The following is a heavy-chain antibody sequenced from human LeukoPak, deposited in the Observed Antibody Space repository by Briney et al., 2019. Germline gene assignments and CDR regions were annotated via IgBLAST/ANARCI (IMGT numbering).Heavy chain of an antibody. V-gene: IGHV4-4*07. CDR2: ICNSGST. CDR1: GGSISNYC. J-gene: IGHJ4*02. CDR3: AEGGQWLRV. Sequence: PSETLSLTCTVSGGSISNYCWCCIRQPAGKGLEWIGRICNSGSTNYNPSLKSRVTMSVDASKNQFSLKLTSVTAADTAVYYCAEGGQWLRVWGQGTLVTVSS. D-gene: IGHD6-19*01.